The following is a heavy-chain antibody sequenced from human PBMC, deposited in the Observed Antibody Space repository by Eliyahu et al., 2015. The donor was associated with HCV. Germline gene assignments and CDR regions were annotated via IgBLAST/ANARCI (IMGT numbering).Heavy chain of an antibody. CDR1: GGSISSSSYY. D-gene: IGHD5-18*01. V-gene: IGHV4-39*01. CDR3: ARQQGYTYGYECYFDW. Sequence: QLQLQESGPGLVKPSETLSLTCTVSGGSISSSSYYWGWIRQPPGKGLGWIGGISYIGSTYYSPSLKSRVTVSVDTSKNQFFLKLSSVTAADTALYYCARQQGYTYGYECYFDWWGQGTLVTVSS. J-gene: IGHJ4*02. CDR2: ISYIGST.